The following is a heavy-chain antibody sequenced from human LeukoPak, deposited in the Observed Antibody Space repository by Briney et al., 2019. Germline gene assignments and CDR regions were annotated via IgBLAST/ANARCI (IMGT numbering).Heavy chain of an antibody. CDR1: GCSISSLY. J-gene: IGHJ4*02. V-gene: IGHV4-59*08. CDR2: IYSSGSS. D-gene: IGHD6-6*01. Sequence: KSAETLALTCSASGCSISSLYWSGIRQPPGKGLEWIGYIYSSGSSNYDPSLRRRAIMFVDMSKNQFPLRLSSVTAADTVVYYFARHRAYSSSSPCDYWGQGTLVTVSS. CDR3: ARHRAYSSSSPCDY.